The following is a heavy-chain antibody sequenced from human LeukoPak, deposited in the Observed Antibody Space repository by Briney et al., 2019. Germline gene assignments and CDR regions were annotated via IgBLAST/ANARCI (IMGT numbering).Heavy chain of an antibody. CDR1: GFSFSYYA. CDR2: ISNNGTNK. J-gene: IGHJ4*02. Sequence: PGRSLRLSCAASGFSFSYYAMHWVRQAPGKGLEWVAVISNNGTNKYYADSVKGRFTISRDNSKNTLYLQMNSLRAEDTAVYYCAKNGAALDYWGQGTLVTVSS. D-gene: IGHD1-26*01. V-gene: IGHV3-30*01. CDR3: AKNGAALDY.